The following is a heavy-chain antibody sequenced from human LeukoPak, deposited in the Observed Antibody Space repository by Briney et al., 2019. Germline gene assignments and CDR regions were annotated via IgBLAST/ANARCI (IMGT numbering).Heavy chain of an antibody. Sequence: SGTLSLTCAVSGGSIGSDNWWTWARQSPGKGLEWIGEIFRSGSTNYSPSLKSRVTISIDKSKNQFSLKLNSVTAADTAIYYCAIFHCSGGSCYSNWGQGTLVTVSS. CDR2: IFRSGST. J-gene: IGHJ4*02. CDR1: GGSIGSDNW. V-gene: IGHV4-4*02. D-gene: IGHD2-15*01. CDR3: AIFHCSGGSCYSN.